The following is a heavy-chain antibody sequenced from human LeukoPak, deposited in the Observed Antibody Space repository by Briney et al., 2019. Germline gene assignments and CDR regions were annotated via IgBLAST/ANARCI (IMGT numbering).Heavy chain of an antibody. CDR1: GGSISSGDYY. Sequence: SQTLSLTCTVSGGSISSGDYYWSWIRQPPGKGLEWIGYIYYSGSTYYNPSLKSRVTISVDTSKNQFSLKLSSVTAADTAVYCCARDLLNEGNHLDYWGQGTLVTVSS. D-gene: IGHD4-23*01. CDR2: IYYSGST. CDR3: ARDLLNEGNHLDY. V-gene: IGHV4-30-4*01. J-gene: IGHJ4*02.